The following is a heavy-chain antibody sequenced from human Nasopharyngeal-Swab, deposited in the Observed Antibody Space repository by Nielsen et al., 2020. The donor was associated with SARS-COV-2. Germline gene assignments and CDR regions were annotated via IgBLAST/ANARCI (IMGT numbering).Heavy chain of an antibody. CDR3: ARDTILTPDY. CDR2: ISSSSSTT. Sequence: GGSLRLSCAASGFTFSTYRMNWVRQAPGKGLEWVSYISSSSSTTYYADSVKGRFTISRDNAKNSLYLQMNSLRDEDTAVYYCARDTILTPDYWGQGTLVTVSS. CDR1: GFTFSTYR. D-gene: IGHD3-9*01. V-gene: IGHV3-48*02. J-gene: IGHJ4*02.